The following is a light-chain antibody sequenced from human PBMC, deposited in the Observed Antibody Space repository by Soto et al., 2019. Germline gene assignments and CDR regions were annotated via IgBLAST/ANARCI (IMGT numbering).Light chain of an antibody. CDR2: EVT. J-gene: IGLJ2*01. CDR3: SSDGGSNVV. V-gene: IGLV2-8*01. Sequence: QSALTQPPSASGSPGQSVTISCTGTSSDVGGYDSVSWYQQHPGKAPKLIIYEVTKRPSGVPDRFSGSKSGNTASLTVSGLQAEDESDYYCSSDGGSNVVFGGGTKLTVL. CDR1: SSDVGGYDS.